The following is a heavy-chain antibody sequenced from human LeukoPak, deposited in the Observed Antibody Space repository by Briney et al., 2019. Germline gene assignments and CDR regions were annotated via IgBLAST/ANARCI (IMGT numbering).Heavy chain of an antibody. J-gene: IGHJ4*02. CDR3: ARERGFNYFDY. Sequence: GGSLRLSCAASGFTFSTYRMHWVRQAPGKGLVWVSPINTDGSSTTYADSVKGRFTIPRDNAKNTLYLQMNSLRAEDTAVYYCARERGFNYFDYWGQGTLVTVSS. CDR1: GFTFSTYR. D-gene: IGHD3-10*01. V-gene: IGHV3-74*01. CDR2: INTDGSST.